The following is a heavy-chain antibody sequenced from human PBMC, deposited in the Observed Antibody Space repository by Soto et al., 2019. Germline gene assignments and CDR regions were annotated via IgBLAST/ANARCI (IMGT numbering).Heavy chain of an antibody. J-gene: IGHJ6*02. Sequence: SETLSLTCAVYGGSFSGYYWSWIRQPPGKGLEWIREINHSGSTNYNPSLKSRVTISVDTSKNQFSLKLSSVTAADTAVYYCARGRGGWELRVSYYYGMDVWGQGTTVTVSS. V-gene: IGHV4-34*01. CDR2: INHSGST. CDR3: ARGRGGWELRVSYYYGMDV. CDR1: GGSFSGYY. D-gene: IGHD1-26*01.